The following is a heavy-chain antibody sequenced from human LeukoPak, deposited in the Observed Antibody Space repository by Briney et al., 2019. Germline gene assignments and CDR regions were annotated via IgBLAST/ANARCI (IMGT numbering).Heavy chain of an antibody. CDR1: GFTFSNYA. CDR3: AKVVAGNIDYYFDY. CDR2: ISGTGGST. V-gene: IGHV3-23*01. D-gene: IGHD2/OR15-2a*01. J-gene: IGHJ4*02. Sequence: GGSLRLSCAASGFTFSNYAMSWVRQAPGKGLGWVAGISGTGGSTHYADSVKGRFTISRDNSKNTVYLQMRNLRVGHTAVYYCAKVVAGNIDYYFDYWGQGILVAVSS.